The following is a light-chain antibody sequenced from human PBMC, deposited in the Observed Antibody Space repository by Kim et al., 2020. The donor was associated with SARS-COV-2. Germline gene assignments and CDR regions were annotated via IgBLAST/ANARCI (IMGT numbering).Light chain of an antibody. CDR2: EDK. CDR1: SRSNESVN. Sequence: GRAVIAPCRHSSRSNESVNENGYRKRQDSAPTTVIYEDKQRPSGVPDRFSGSIYSSSNSASLTISVLKAEDEADYYCQAYESSNRVFGGGTQLTVL. V-gene: IGLV6-57*03. J-gene: IGLJ3*02. CDR3: QAYESSNRV.